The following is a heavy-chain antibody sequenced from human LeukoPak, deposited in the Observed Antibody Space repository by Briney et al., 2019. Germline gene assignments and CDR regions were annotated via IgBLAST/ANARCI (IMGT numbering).Heavy chain of an antibody. CDR2: ISYDGNNK. Sequence: GGSLRLSCAASGFTFSSYGMHWVRQAPGKGLEWVALISYDGNNKNYADSVKGRFTISRDSSKNTLYLQMNSLRAEDTAVYYCAKDKYDDSGYYYVAAATYYFDYWGQGTLVTVSS. V-gene: IGHV3-30*18. CDR3: AKDKYDDSGYYYVAAATYYFDY. J-gene: IGHJ4*02. D-gene: IGHD3-22*01. CDR1: GFTFSSYG.